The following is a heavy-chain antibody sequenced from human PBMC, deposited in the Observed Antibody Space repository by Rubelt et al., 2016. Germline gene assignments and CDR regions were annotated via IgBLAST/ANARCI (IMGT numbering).Heavy chain of an antibody. J-gene: IGHJ4*02. Sequence: EVQLVESGGRLVEPGEVLRLSCVASGFDFSRSWMSWVRQAPGKGLEWVADIKEDGNEKQYVDSVKGRFTISRDNAKNALYLQINGLRTEDTAVYYFARGSRAPDYWGQGTLVTVSS. V-gene: IGHV3-7*04. CDR3: ARGSRAPDY. CDR2: IKEDGNEK. CDR1: GFDFSRSW.